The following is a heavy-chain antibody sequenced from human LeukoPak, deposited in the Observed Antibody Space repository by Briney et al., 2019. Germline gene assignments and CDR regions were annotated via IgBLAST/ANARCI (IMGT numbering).Heavy chain of an antibody. CDR3: AKTKPVPAAGYYYYYMDV. J-gene: IGHJ6*03. Sequence: GGSLRPSCAASGFTFSSYGMHWVRQAPGKGLEWVAFIRYDASNKYYADSVKGRFTISRDNSKNTLYLQMNSLRAEDTAVYYCAKTKPVPAAGYYYYYMDVWGKGTTVTVS. CDR1: GFTFSSYG. CDR2: IRYDASNK. D-gene: IGHD2-2*01. V-gene: IGHV3-30*02.